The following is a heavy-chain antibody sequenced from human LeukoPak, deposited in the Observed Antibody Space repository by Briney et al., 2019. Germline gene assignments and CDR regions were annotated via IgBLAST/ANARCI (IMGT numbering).Heavy chain of an antibody. CDR3: AKEGPMFYGSGLLYFDY. J-gene: IGHJ4*02. CDR1: GFTFSSYG. CDR2: ISYDGSNK. D-gene: IGHD3-10*01. V-gene: IGHV3-30*18. Sequence: GRSLRLSCAASGFTFSSYGMHWVRQAPGKGLEWVAVISYDGSNKYYADSVKGRFTISRDNSKNTLYLQMNSLRAGDTAVYYCAKEGPMFYGSGLLYFDYWGQGTLVTVSP.